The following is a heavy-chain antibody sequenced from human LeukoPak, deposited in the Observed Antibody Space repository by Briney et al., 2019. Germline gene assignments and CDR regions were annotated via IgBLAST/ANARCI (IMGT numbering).Heavy chain of an antibody. J-gene: IGHJ4*02. CDR2: IIPIFGTA. Sequence: ASVKVSCKASGGTFSSYAISWVRQAPGQGLEWMGGIIPIFGTANYAQKFQGRVTITADKSTSTAYMELSSLRSKDTAVHYCARDRGCSSGWYLTIFDYWGQGTLVTVSS. CDR3: ARDRGCSSGWYLTIFDY. V-gene: IGHV1-69*06. CDR1: GGTFSSYA. D-gene: IGHD6-19*01.